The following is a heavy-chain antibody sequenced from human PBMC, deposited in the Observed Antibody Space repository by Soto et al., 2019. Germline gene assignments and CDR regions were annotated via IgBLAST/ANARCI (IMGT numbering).Heavy chain of an antibody. CDR3: ARDPAP. J-gene: IGHJ5*02. Sequence: SETLSLTCPVSGGSITTGCYYWSRIRQHPGKGLEWIGYIYNSGTTYYNPSLKSRVTISVDTSKNQFSLKLTSVTAADTAVYYCARDPAPWGQGTLVTVSS. CDR1: GGSITTGCYY. V-gene: IGHV4-31*03. CDR2: IYNSGTT.